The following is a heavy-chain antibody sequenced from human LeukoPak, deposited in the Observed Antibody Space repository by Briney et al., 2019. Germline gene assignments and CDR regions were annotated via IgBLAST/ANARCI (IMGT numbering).Heavy chain of an antibody. CDR3: ASNSGIRGYFDY. Sequence: SVKVSCKASGGTFSSYAISRVRQAPGQGLEWMGGIIPIFGTANYAQKFQGRVTITADESTSTAYMELSSLRSEDTAVYYCASNSGIRGYFDYWGQGTLVTVSS. CDR2: IIPIFGTA. J-gene: IGHJ4*02. V-gene: IGHV1-69*01. CDR1: GGTFSSYA. D-gene: IGHD7-27*01.